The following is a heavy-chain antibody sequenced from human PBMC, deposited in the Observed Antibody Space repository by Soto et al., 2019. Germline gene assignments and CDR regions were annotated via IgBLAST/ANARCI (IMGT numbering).Heavy chain of an antibody. D-gene: IGHD3-9*01. J-gene: IGHJ4*02. V-gene: IGHV3-23*01. CDR3: ATSFRYFDN. CDR2: ISGTASRT. Sequence: GGTLRLFCAGSGFTPTTTPLSWVRQPPGKGLEWVTTISGTASRTYYVDSVKGRFFISRDNSKNTVTLQMNNLTVDDTAVYYCATSFRYFDNWGQGTRVTVSS. CDR1: GFTPTTTP.